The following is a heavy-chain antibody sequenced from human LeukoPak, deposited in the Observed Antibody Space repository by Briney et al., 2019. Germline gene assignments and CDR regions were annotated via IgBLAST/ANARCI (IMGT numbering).Heavy chain of an antibody. CDR1: GYTFTSYD. CDR2: MNPNSGNT. CDR3: ARGRILYSTPRLFDP. D-gene: IGHD2-8*01. J-gene: IGHJ5*02. Sequence: ASVKVSCKASGYTFTSYDINRVRQATGQGLEWMGWMNPNSGNTGYAQKFQGRVTMTRNTSISTAYMELSSLRSEDTAVYYCARGRILYSTPRLFDPWGQGTLVTVSS. V-gene: IGHV1-8*01.